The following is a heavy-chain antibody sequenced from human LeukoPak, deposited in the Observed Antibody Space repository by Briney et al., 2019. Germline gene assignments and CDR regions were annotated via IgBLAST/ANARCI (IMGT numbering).Heavy chain of an antibody. CDR2: IYYSGST. V-gene: IGHV4-59*12. Sequence: SETLSLTCTVSGGSISSYYWSWIRQPPGKGLEWIGYIYYSGSTNCNPSLKSRVTISVDTSKNQFSLKLSSVTAADTAVYYCARDTDGYRSYYYYGVDVWGQGTTVTVSS. J-gene: IGHJ6*02. CDR1: GGSISSYY. CDR3: ARDTDGYRSYYYYGVDV. D-gene: IGHD6-25*01.